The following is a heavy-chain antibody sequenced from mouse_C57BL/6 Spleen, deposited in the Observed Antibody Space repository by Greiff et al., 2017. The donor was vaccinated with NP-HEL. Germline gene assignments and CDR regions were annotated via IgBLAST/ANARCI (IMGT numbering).Heavy chain of an antibody. CDR1: GYSITSGYY. D-gene: IGHD2-5*01. CDR3: ARVNYSNYPDY. Sequence: VQLKESGPGLVKPSQSLSLTCSVTGYSITSGYYWNWIRQFPGNQLEWMGYISYDGSSNYNPSLKNRISITRDTSKNQFFLKLNSVTTEDTATYYCARVNYSNYPDYWGQGTTLTVSS. V-gene: IGHV3-6*01. CDR2: ISYDGSS. J-gene: IGHJ2*01.